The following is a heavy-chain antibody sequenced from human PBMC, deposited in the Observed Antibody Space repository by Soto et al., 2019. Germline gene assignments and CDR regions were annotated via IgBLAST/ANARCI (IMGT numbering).Heavy chain of an antibody. CDR3: ARSPAHKGYYYYYMDV. Sequence: PGESLKISCKGSGYSFTSYWIGWVRQMPGKGLEWMGIIYPGDSDTRYSPSFQGQVTISADKSISTAYLQWSSLKASDTAMYYCARSPAHKGYYYYYMDVWGKGTTVTVSS. V-gene: IGHV5-51*01. CDR2: IYPGDSDT. CDR1: GYSFTSYW. J-gene: IGHJ6*03.